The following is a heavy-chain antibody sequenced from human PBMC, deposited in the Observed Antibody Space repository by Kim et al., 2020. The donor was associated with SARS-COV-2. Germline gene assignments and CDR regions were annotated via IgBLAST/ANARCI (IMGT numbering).Heavy chain of an antibody. CDR2: ISPICSSI. D-gene: IGHD6-19*01. Sequence: GGSLRLSCAASGFTFSSYEMNWVRPAPGKWLVCVSYISPICSSIKYVDSVKCRFSLSSDNAKTSLYLHMNCLISEDTAVYYCARESDLAGNDYWGQGTLVTVSS. J-gene: IGHJ4*02. CDR3: ARESDLAGNDY. V-gene: IGHV3-48*03. CDR1: GFTFSSYE.